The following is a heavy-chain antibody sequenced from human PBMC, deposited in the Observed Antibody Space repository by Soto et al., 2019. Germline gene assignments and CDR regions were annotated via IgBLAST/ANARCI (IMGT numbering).Heavy chain of an antibody. CDR1: GYALTTYG. D-gene: IGHD1-1*01. J-gene: IGHJ4*02. V-gene: IGHV1-18*01. CDR2: ISAHNGNT. CDR3: ARGRYGDY. Sequence: VHLVQSGAEVKKPGASVKVSCKGSGYALTTYGITWVRQAPGQGLEWMGWISAHNGNTNYAQKLQGRVTVTRDTSTSTAYMELRSLRSDDTAVYYCARGRYGDYWGQGALVTVSS.